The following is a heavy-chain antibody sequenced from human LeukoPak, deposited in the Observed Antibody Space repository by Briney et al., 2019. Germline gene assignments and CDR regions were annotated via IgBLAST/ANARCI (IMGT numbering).Heavy chain of an antibody. V-gene: IGHV3-23*01. J-gene: IGHJ5*02. CDR3: ARDGLRPPVKYCSGGSCYSGWFDP. Sequence: PGGSLRLSCAASGFTLSTYAMSWVRQAPGKGLEWVSGISISGGSTYYADSVKGRFTISRDNSKNTLYLQMNSLRAEDTAVYYCARDGLRPPVKYCSGGSCYSGWFDPWGQGTLVTVSS. D-gene: IGHD2-15*01. CDR2: ISISGGST. CDR1: GFTLSTYA.